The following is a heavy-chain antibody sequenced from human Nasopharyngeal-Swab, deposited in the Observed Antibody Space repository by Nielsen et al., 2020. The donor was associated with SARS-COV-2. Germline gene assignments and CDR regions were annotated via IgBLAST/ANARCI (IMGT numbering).Heavy chain of an antibody. J-gene: IGHJ3*02. D-gene: IGHD3-22*01. V-gene: IGHV3-30*18. CDR1: RFTFSNYG. Sequence: GESLKISCAASRFTFSNYGMHWVRQAPGRGLEWVAVISYDGSYQYYGDSVKGRFAISRDNSKNTLYLQMNSLRAEDTAVYYCAKAMTLRWLDAFDTWGQGTMVTVSS. CDR2: ISYDGSYQ. CDR3: AKAMTLRWLDAFDT.